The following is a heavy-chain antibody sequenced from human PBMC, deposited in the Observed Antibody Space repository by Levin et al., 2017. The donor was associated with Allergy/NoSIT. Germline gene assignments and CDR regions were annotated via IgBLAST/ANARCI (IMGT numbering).Heavy chain of an antibody. CDR3: AKTVGHWNYGVFYALDV. V-gene: IGHV3-30*18. CDR2: ISYDGNNK. CDR1: GFTFSSYG. J-gene: IGHJ6*02. D-gene: IGHD1-7*01. Sequence: GGSLRLSCAASGFTFSSYGMHWVRQAPGKGLEWVAGISYDGNNKYYTDSVKGRSTISRDNSKTTLFLQMNSLRPEDTAVYYCAKTVGHWNYGVFYALDVWGQGTTVTVSS.